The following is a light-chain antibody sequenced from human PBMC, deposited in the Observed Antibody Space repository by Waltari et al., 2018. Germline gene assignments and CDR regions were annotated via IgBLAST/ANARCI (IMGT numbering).Light chain of an antibody. V-gene: IGLV1-44*01. J-gene: IGLJ3*02. CDR3: AAWDDSLNGPV. CDR1: SSNIGSNT. CDR2: SNN. Sequence: QSVLTQPPSASGTPGQRVTISCSGSSSNIGSNTVNWYQQLPGTAPKLLIYSNNRRPSGVPDRFSGYKSGTSAYLAISGLQSEDEAEYYCAAWDDSLNGPVFGGGTKLTVL.